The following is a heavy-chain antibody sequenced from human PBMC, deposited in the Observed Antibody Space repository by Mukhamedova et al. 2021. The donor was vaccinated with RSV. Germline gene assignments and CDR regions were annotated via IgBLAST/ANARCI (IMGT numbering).Heavy chain of an antibody. V-gene: IGHV4-38-2*01. CDR3: SRYYVFSGFGSPANCFDP. Sequence: GKGLEWIGSMYHTGSTFLNAALKSRVTISVDTSNNQLSLKLTSVTAAATAVYYFSRYYVFSGFGSPANCFDPWCHGTLVTVSS. CDR2: MYHTGST. J-gene: IGHJ5*02. D-gene: IGHD3-3*01.